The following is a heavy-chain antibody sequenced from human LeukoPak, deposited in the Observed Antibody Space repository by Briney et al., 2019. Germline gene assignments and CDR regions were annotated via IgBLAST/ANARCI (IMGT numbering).Heavy chain of an antibody. CDR1: GFAVSGNY. CDR3: AKLKGWYGEGYFDY. V-gene: IGHV3-53*01. J-gene: IGHJ4*02. Sequence: GGSLRLSCAASGFAVSGNYMSWVRQAPGKGLEWVSVIYSDGRTYYADSVEGRFTISRDISKNTLFLQMTSLRAEDTAVYYCAKLKGWYGEGYFDYWGQGTLVTVSS. CDR2: IYSDGRT. D-gene: IGHD3-10*01.